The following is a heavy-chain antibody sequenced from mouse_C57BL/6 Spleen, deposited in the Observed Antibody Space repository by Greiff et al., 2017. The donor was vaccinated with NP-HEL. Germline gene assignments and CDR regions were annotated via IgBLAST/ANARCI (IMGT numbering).Heavy chain of an antibody. CDR1: GFTLSDYG. CDR2: ISSGSSTI. D-gene: IGHD3-1*01. V-gene: IGHV5-17*01. J-gene: IGHJ4*01. Sequence: EVKLVESGGGLVKPGGSLKLSCAASGFTLSDYGMHWVRQAPEKGLEWVAYISSGSSTIYYAATVKCRFPISSDNAKNTLFLQMTRLGSEDTAMYYCARPRGYGYAMDYWGQGTSVTVSS. CDR3: ARPRGYGYAMDY.